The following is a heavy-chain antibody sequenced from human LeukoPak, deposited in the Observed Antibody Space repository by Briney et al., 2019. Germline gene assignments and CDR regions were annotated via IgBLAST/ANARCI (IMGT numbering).Heavy chain of an antibody. CDR2: IYSGGST. CDR1: GFTVSSNY. J-gene: IGHJ3*02. V-gene: IGHV3-53*01. Sequence: GGSLRLSCAASGFTVSSNYMNWVRQAPGKGLEWVSVIYSGGSTYYADSVKGRFTISRDNAKNSLYLQMNSLRAEDTAVYYCARALPSPLYSGSYADAFDIWGQGTMVTVSS. CDR3: ARALPSPLYSGSYADAFDI. D-gene: IGHD1-26*01.